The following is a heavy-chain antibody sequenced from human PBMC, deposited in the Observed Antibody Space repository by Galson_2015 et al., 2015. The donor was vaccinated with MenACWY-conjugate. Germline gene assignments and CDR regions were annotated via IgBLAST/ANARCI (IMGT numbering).Heavy chain of an antibody. CDR3: ASQPAIFGVVMRFDY. J-gene: IGHJ4*02. D-gene: IGHD3-3*01. V-gene: IGHV1-69*13. CDR2: IIPIFGTA. Sequence: SVKVSCKASGGTFSSYAISWVRQAPGQGLEWMGGIIPIFGTANYAQKFQGRVTITADGSTSTAYMELSSLRSEDTAVYYCASQPAIFGVVMRFDYWGQGTLVTVSS. CDR1: GGTFSSYA.